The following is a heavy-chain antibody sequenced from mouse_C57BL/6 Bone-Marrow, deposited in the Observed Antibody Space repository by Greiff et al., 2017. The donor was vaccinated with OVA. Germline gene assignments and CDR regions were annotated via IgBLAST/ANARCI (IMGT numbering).Heavy chain of an antibody. D-gene: IGHD1-1*01. J-gene: IGHJ2*01. CDR2: INPNNGGT. CDR1: GYTFTDYY. Sequence: VQLQQSGPELVKPGASVKISCKASGYTFTDYYMNWVKQSHGQSLEWIGDINPNNGGTSYNQKFKGKATLTVDQSSSTAYMELRSLTSEDSAVYYCARGRECVYGDCWGQGTTLTVSS. CDR3: ARGRECVYGDC. V-gene: IGHV1-26*01.